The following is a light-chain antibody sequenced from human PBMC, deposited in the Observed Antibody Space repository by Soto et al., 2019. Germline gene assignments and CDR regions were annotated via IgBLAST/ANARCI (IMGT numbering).Light chain of an antibody. CDR3: QSYDSSLPGMV. Sequence: QPVLTQPPSVSGAPGQRVTISCTGSSSNIGAGYDVHWYQQLPGTAPKLLIYGNSNRPSGVPDRFSGSKSGTSASLAITGLQAEDEADYYCQSYDSSLPGMVFGGGTKVTVL. V-gene: IGLV1-40*01. CDR2: GNS. CDR1: SSNIGAGYD. J-gene: IGLJ2*01.